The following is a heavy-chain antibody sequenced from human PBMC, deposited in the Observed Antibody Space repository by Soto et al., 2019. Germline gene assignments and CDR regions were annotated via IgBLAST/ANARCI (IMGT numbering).Heavy chain of an antibody. D-gene: IGHD1-26*01. Sequence: SETLSLTCAVYGVSFSGYYWTWIRQPPGKGLVWMGYIYYSGTTTNYNPSLKSRVTLSVDTSKNQFSLKLSSVTAADTAVYYCARLGGSYAVPHFDYWGQGTLVTVSS. CDR1: GVSFSGYY. J-gene: IGHJ4*02. CDR3: ARLGGSYAVPHFDY. V-gene: IGHV4-59*08. CDR2: IYYSGTT.